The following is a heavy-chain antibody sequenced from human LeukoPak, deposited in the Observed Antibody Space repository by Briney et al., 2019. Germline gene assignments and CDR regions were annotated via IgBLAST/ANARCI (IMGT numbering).Heavy chain of an antibody. CDR3: AGRYGSFYC. J-gene: IGHJ4*02. V-gene: IGHV3-23*01. CDR2: INAGGGST. D-gene: IGHD1-26*01. Sequence: GGSLRLSCAASGLTFNNYAMSWVRQAPGKGLEWVSSINAGGGSTYYADSVKGRFTISRDISKNTLYLQMNSLRVEDTAVYYCAGRYGSFYCWGQGTLVTVSS. CDR1: GLTFNNYA.